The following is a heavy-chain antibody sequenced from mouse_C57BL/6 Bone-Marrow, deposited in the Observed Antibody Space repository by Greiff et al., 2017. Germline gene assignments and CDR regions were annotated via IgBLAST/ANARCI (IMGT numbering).Heavy chain of an antibody. CDR1: GYTFTSYW. CDR2: IDPSDSYT. J-gene: IGHJ2*01. Sequence: VQLQQPGAELVRPGTSVKLSCKASGYTFTSYWMHWVKQRPGQGLEWIGVIDPSDSYTNYNQKFKGKATLTVDTSSSTAYMQLSSLTSEDSAVYYCARRGLIYDGYYFYNYDYWDKDTTHTDSS. CDR3: ARRGLIYDGYYFYNYDY. V-gene: IGHV1-59*01. D-gene: IGHD2-3*01.